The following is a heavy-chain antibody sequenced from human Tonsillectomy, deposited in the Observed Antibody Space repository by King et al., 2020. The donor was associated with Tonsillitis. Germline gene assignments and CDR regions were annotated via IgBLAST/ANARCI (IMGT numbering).Heavy chain of an antibody. D-gene: IGHD6-19*01. CDR1: GFTFSSYS. CDR2: ITSSSSYI. CDR3: ARDQWYGMDV. Sequence: VQLVESGGGLVKPGGSLRLSCAASGFTFSSYSMNWVRQAPGKGLEWGSYITSSSSYIYYADSVTGRFTISRDNAKNSLYLQMNSLRAEDTAVYYCARDQWYGMDVWGQGTTVTVSS. V-gene: IGHV3-21*01. J-gene: IGHJ6*02.